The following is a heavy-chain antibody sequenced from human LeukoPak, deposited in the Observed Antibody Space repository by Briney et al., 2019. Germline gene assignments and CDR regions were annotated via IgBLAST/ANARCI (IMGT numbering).Heavy chain of an antibody. CDR2: IRSKANSYAT. CDR3: TSDDILTGYYKDY. Sequence: GGSLRLSCAASGFTFSAFGMHWVRQASGKGLEWVGRIRSKANSYATAYAASVKGRFTISRDDSKNTAYLQMNSLKTEDTAVYYCTSDDILTGYYKDYWGQGTLVTVSS. CDR1: GFTFSAFG. J-gene: IGHJ4*02. D-gene: IGHD3-9*01. V-gene: IGHV3-73*01.